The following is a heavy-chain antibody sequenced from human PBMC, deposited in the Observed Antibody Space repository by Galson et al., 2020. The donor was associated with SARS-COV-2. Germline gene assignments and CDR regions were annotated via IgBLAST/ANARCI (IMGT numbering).Heavy chain of an antibody. CDR1: GFTFSSYW. CDR3: ARVGAPVLRYFDWLLDPRSSWAGGMDV. Sequence: EGSLRLSCAASGFTFSSYWMHWVRQAPGKGLVLVSRINSDGSSTSYADSVKGRFTISRDNAKNTLYLQMNSLRAEDTAVYYCARVGAPVLRYFDWLLDPRSSWAGGMDVWGQGTTVTVSS. CDR2: INSDGSST. V-gene: IGHV3-74*01. D-gene: IGHD3-9*01. J-gene: IGHJ6*02.